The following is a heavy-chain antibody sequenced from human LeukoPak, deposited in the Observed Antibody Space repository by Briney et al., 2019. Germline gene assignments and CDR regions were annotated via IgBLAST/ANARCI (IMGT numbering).Heavy chain of an antibody. CDR3: ARSHDHLWGNYPDY. J-gene: IGHJ4*02. V-gene: IGHV4/OR15-8*01. D-gene: IGHD3-16*02. Sequence: SETLSLTCDVSGGSIDSTNWWNWVRQPPGKGLEWIGEIHHGGRINYNPSLKSRVTLSVDKSKNQFSLRLNSVTAADTAMYYCARSHDHLWGNYPDYWGQGTLVTVSS. CDR1: GGSIDSTNW. CDR2: IHHGGRI.